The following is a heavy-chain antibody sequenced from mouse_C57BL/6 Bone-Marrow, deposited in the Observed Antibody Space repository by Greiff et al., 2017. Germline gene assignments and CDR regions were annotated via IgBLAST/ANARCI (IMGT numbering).Heavy chain of an antibody. CDR1: GYTFTGYW. V-gene: IGHV1-9*01. CDR2: ILPGIGST. J-gene: IGHJ1*03. Sequence: QVQLQQSGAELMKPGASVKLSCKATGYTFTGYWIEWVKQRPGHGLEWIGEILPGIGSTNYNEKFKGKATFTADTSSNTAYMQLSSLTTEDSAIYYGARGGGLRREDWYFDVWGKGTTVTVSS. CDR3: ARGGGLRREDWYFDV. D-gene: IGHD2-4*01.